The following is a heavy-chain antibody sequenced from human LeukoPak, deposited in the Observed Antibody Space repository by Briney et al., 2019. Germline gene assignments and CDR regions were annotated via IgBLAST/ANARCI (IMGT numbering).Heavy chain of an antibody. CDR2: IYYSGST. Sequence: SETLSLTCTVSGGSISSYYWSWIRQPPGKGLEWIGYIYYSGSTNYNPSLKSRVTISVDTSKNQFSLKLSSVTAADTAVYYCVRGPYYDFWSGYYPSPRYYYYYMDVWGKGTTVTVSS. CDR3: VRGPYYDFWSGYYPSPRYYYYYMDV. J-gene: IGHJ6*03. V-gene: IGHV4-59*01. D-gene: IGHD3-3*01. CDR1: GGSISSYY.